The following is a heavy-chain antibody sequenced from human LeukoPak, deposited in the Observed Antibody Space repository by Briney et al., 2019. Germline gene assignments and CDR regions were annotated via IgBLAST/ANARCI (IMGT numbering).Heavy chain of an antibody. CDR1: GFTFNSYA. CDR2: ISDSGGST. CDR3: ATRLYDFWSGYHNTLDY. D-gene: IGHD3-3*01. V-gene: IGHV3-23*01. J-gene: IGHJ4*02. Sequence: GGSLRLSCAASGFTFNSYAMSWVRQAPWERLQWVSGISDSGGSTYYADSVKGRFTISRDNSKNTLYLQMNSLRAEDTAVYYCATRLYDFWSGYHNTLDYWGQGTLVTVSS.